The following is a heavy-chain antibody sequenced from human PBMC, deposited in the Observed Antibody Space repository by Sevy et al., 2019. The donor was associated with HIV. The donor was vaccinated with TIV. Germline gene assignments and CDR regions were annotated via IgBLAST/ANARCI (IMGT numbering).Heavy chain of an antibody. CDR1: VGSISHYY. J-gene: IGHJ4*02. CDR3: ARESIAAAGDFDY. CDR2: VYYTGNT. V-gene: IGHV4-59*01. Sequence: SETLSLTCTVSVGSISHYYWSWIRQPPGKGLEWIGFVYYTGNTNYNPSLKGRVTVALDTSKNQFSLKLNSVTAADTAVYYCARESIAAAGDFDYWGQGTLVTVSS. D-gene: IGHD6-13*01.